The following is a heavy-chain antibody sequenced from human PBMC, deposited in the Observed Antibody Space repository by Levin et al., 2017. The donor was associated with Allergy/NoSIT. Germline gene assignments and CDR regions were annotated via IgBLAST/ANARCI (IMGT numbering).Heavy chain of an antibody. D-gene: IGHD2/OR15-2a*01. J-gene: IGHJ4*02. CDR3: TRQRGDNSMWHSLH. Sequence: AASVKVSCKASGYTFSDHGISWVRQAPGQGLEWLGWISANNGNTNYAQKLQGRVTMTTDTSTSTAYMELRSLRSDDTAVYYCTRQRGDNSMWHSLHWGQGTLVTVSS. CDR2: ISANNGNT. V-gene: IGHV1-18*01. CDR1: GYTFSDHG.